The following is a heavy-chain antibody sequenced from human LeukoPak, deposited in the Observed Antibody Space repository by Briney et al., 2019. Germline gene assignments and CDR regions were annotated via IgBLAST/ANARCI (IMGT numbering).Heavy chain of an antibody. V-gene: IGHV1-2*06. CDR3: ARDLGGWYPGDY. J-gene: IGHJ4*02. CDR2: INPNSGGT. D-gene: IGHD6-19*01. CDR1: GYTFTGYY. Sequence: ASVKVSRKASGYTFTGYYMHWVRQAPGQGLEWMGLINPNSGGTNYAQKFQGRVTMTRDTSISTAYMELSRLRSDDTAVYYCARDLGGWYPGDYWGQGTLVTVSS.